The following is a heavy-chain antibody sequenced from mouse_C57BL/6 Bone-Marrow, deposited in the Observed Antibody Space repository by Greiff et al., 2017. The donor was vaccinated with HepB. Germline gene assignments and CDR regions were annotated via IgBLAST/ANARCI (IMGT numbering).Heavy chain of an antibody. Sequence: EVMLVESGEGLVKPGGSLKLSCAASGFTFSSYAMSWVRQTPEKRLEWVAYISSGGDYIYYADTVKGRFTISRDNARITLYLQMSSLKSEDTAMYYCTRVITTVVATHYYAMDYWGQGTSVTVSS. D-gene: IGHD1-1*01. V-gene: IGHV5-9-1*02. CDR2: ISSGGDYI. J-gene: IGHJ4*01. CDR3: TRVITTVVATHYYAMDY. CDR1: GFTFSSYA.